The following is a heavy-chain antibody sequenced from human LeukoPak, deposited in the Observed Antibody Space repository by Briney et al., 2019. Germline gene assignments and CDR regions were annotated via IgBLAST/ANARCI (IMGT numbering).Heavy chain of an antibody. V-gene: IGHV3-23*01. CDR3: AKVQGRYCSGRSCLNDY. J-gene: IGHJ4*02. Sequence: GGSLRLSCAAAGFTFSSYSIRWVRQAPGKGLEWVSAISSSGGSTYYAYSVKGRFTISRDNSKNTLYLQMNSLRAEDTAVYYCAKVQGRYCSGRSCLNDYWGQGTLVTVSS. D-gene: IGHD2-15*01. CDR1: GFTFSSYS. CDR2: ISSSGGST.